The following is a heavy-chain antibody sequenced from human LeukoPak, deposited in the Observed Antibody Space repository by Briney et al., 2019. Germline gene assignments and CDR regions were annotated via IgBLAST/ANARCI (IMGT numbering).Heavy chain of an antibody. CDR3: ARDYHDSSGSYGVDY. CDR2: ISGSGGAT. Sequence: GGSLRLSCAASGFTFSSYGMSWVRQAPGKGLKWVSVISGSGGATHYADSVKGRFTISRDNAKNTLYLQMNSLRADDTAVYYCARDYHDSSGSYGVDYWGQGTLVIVSS. CDR1: GFTFSSYG. V-gene: IGHV3-23*01. D-gene: IGHD3-22*01. J-gene: IGHJ4*02.